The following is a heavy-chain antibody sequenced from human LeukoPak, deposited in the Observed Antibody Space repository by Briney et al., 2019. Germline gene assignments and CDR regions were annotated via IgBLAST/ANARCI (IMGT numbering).Heavy chain of an antibody. D-gene: IGHD3-16*01. CDR1: GGSISSYY. V-gene: IGHV4-59*12. J-gene: IGHJ4*02. Sequence: SETLSLTCTVSGGSISSYYWSWIRQPPGKGLEWIGYIYYSGSTNYNPSLKSRVTMSVDTSKNQFSLKLSSMTAADAAVYYCARDLGLSLDYWGQGTLVTVSS. CDR3: ARDLGLSLDY. CDR2: IYYSGST.